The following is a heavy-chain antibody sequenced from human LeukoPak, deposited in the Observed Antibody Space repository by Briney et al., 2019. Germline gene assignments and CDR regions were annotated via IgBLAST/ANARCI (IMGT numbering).Heavy chain of an antibody. Sequence: GGSLRLSCAASGFTFSSYGMHWVRQAPGKGLEWVTFTHYDGSDQNYADSVQGRFTIFRDNSKDTLYLQMNSLRAEDTAVYYCAKDYSPYCSASSCYSGVFDYWGQGTLVTVSS. CDR2: THYDGSDQ. D-gene: IGHD2-15*01. V-gene: IGHV3-30*02. J-gene: IGHJ4*02. CDR1: GFTFSSYG. CDR3: AKDYSPYCSASSCYSGVFDY.